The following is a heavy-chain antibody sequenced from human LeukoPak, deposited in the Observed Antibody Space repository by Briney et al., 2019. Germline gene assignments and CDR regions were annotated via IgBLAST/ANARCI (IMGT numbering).Heavy chain of an antibody. J-gene: IGHJ4*02. CDR2: ISSSGSTI. V-gene: IGHV3-11*04. D-gene: IGHD6-19*01. CDR1: GFTFSDYY. CDR3: ARVQSRLYSSGWYPDY. Sequence: PGGSLRLSCAASGFTFSDYYMSWIRQAPGKGLEWVSYISSSGSTIYYADSVKGRFTISRDNAKNSLYLQMNSLRAEDTAVYYCARVQSRLYSSGWYPDYWGQGTLVTVSS.